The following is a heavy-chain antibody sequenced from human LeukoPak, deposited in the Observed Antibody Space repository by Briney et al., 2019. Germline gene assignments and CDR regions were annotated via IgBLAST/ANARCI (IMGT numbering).Heavy chain of an antibody. J-gene: IGHJ4*02. D-gene: IGHD6-6*01. Sequence: GESLKISCKGSGYSFTSYWIAWVRQIPGKGLEWMGIIYPGDSDIRYSPSFQGQVTISADKSISTAYLQWSSLKASDTAMYYCARQYSSSDYDYWGQGTLVTVSS. V-gene: IGHV5-51*01. CDR2: IYPGDSDI. CDR3: ARQYSSSDYDY. CDR1: GYSFTSYW.